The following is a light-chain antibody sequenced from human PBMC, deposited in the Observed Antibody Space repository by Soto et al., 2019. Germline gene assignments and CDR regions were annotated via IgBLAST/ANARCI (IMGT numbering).Light chain of an antibody. CDR2: WAS. CDR1: QSILYSSNNKNY. J-gene: IGKJ1*01. Sequence: DIVMTQSPDSLAVSLGERATINCKSSQSILYSSNNKNYLAWYQQKPGQRPKLLIYWASTRESGVPDRFRGSGSGTDFNLTISSLEAEDAAGYYCLQSYPTPEAFGQGTKVELK. V-gene: IGKV4-1*01. CDR3: LQSYPTPEA.